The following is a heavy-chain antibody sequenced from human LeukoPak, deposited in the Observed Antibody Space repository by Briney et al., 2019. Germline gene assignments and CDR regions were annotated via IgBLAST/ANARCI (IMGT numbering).Heavy chain of an antibody. D-gene: IGHD6-19*01. J-gene: IGHJ4*02. V-gene: IGHV4-34*01. CDR3: ARGAGGAVAGSYFAC. CDR2: INHSGST. Sequence: SETLSLTCAVSGGAFSAAYWSWVRQPPGKGLEWIGEINHSGSTNYNPSLKSRVTISVDTSKNQFSLKLSSVTAADTAVYFCARGAGGAVAGSYFACWGQGTLVTVSS. CDR1: GGAFSAAY.